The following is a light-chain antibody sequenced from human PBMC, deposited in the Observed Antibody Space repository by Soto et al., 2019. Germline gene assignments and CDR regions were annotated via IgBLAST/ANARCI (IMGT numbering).Light chain of an antibody. Sequence: QSALTEAPSAPGSPGQSVTISCTGTKNDIGVYDFVSWYQHHPGKAPRLIIYEVVQRPSGVPDRFSGSKSGNTASLTVSGLQAADEADYFCKSYAGSNTYVFGSGTKVTVL. V-gene: IGLV2-8*01. J-gene: IGLJ1*01. CDR2: EVV. CDR1: KNDIGVYDF. CDR3: KSYAGSNTYV.